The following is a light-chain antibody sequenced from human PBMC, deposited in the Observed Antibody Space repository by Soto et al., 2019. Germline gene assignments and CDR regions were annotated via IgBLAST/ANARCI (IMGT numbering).Light chain of an antibody. J-gene: IGKJ5*01. CDR2: DAS. Sequence: EIVLTQSPDTLSLSPGERATLSCRASQSVSSYLAWYQQKPGQAPRLLIYDASNRATGIPARFSGSGSGTDSTLTISSLEPEDLAVYYCQQRSNWPLITFGQGTRLEIK. CDR1: QSVSSY. CDR3: QQRSNWPLIT. V-gene: IGKV3-11*01.